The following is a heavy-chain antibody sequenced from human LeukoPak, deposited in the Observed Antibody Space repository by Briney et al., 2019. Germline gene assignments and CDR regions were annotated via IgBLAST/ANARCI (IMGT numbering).Heavy chain of an antibody. CDR2: IYYSGST. CDR3: AREGGKEGNVDY. Sequence: SETLSLTCTVSGVSISSGGYYWSWIRQRPGKGLEWIGYIYYSGSTYYNPSLKSRVTISVDTSKNQFSLKLSSVTAADTAVYYCAREGGKEGNVDYWGQGTLVTVSS. V-gene: IGHV4-31*03. J-gene: IGHJ4*02. D-gene: IGHD4-23*01. CDR1: GVSISSGGYY.